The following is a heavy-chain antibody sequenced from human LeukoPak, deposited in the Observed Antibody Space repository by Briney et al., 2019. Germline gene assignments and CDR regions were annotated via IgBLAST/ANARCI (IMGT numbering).Heavy chain of an antibody. Sequence: PGGSPRLSCAASGFTFSSCGFNWVRQAPGKGLEWVSSIGPTGTDRYYADSVRGRFTISRDNAKNSMYLQMDSLRDEDTAVYYCATETIGRHYDYWGPGTLLTVSS. V-gene: IGHV3-21*01. D-gene: IGHD1-14*01. CDR2: IGPTGTDR. J-gene: IGHJ4*02. CDR1: GFTFSSCG. CDR3: ATETIGRHYDY.